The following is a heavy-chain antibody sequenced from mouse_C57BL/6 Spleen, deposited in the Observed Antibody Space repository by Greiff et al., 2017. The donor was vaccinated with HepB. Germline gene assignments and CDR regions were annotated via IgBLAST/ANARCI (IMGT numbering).Heavy chain of an antibody. Sequence: VQLQQSGAELVRPGASVKLSCTASGFTIKDDYMHWVKQRPEQGLEWIGWIDPENGDTEYASKFQGKATITADTSSNTAYLQLSSLTSEDTAVYYCTTPYGSSLSWFAYWGQGTLVTVSA. CDR2: IDPENGDT. CDR3: TTPYGSSLSWFAY. D-gene: IGHD1-1*01. V-gene: IGHV14-4*01. CDR1: GFTIKDDY. J-gene: IGHJ3*01.